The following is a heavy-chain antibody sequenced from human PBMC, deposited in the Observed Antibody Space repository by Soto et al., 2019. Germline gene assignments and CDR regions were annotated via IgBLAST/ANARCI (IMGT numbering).Heavy chain of an antibody. J-gene: IGHJ6*02. Sequence: PGGSLRLSCAASGFTFSSYGMHWVRQAPGKGLEWAAVIWYDGSNKYYADSVKGRFTISRDNSKNTLYLQMNSLRAEDTAVYYCARSRLPKSIDYYYYGMDVWGQGTTVTVSS. CDR1: GFTFSSYG. D-gene: IGHD2-15*01. CDR3: ARSRLPKSIDYYYYGMDV. V-gene: IGHV3-33*01. CDR2: IWYDGSNK.